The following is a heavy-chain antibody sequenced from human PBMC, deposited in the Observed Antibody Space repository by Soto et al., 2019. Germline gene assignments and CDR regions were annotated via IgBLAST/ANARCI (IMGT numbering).Heavy chain of an antibody. CDR2: INHSGST. V-gene: IGHV4-34*02. CDR1: GGSFSDHY. Sequence: QVHLQQWGAGLWKPSETLSLTCAVYGGSFSDHYWSWIRQPPGKGLEWIGEINHSGSTNYNPSLKSRVTISVDTSKKQFSLKLSSVTAADRALYYCARSGNCSSARFPLGYYSGLDVCGQGTTVTVSS. CDR3: ARSGNCSSARFPLGYYSGLDV. D-gene: IGHD2-2*01. J-gene: IGHJ6*02.